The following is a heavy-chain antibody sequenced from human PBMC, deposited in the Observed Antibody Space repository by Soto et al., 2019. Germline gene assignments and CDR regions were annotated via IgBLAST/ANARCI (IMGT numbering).Heavy chain of an antibody. J-gene: IGHJ4*02. Sequence: ASVNVYCKSSGFTFSNYYMHWVRQAPEQGLQVMGIISPDGDMTTYAQRFQGRVTMTRDTSTSTVYMELSSLTSEDTAVYYCARAAFDQYFDFWGQGTQVTVSS. V-gene: IGHV1-46*01. CDR1: GFTFSNYY. CDR2: ISPDGDMT. D-gene: IGHD3-9*01. CDR3: ARAAFDQYFDF.